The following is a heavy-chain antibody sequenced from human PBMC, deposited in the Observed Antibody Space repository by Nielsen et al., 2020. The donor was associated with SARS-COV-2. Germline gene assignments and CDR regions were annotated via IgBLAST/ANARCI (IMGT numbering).Heavy chain of an antibody. CDR1: GFTVSGKN. CDR3: ARDGVVTLDY. V-gene: IGHV3-66*01. Sequence: GESLKISCAASGFTVSGKNMNWVRRAPGKGLERVSVIYSGGSTYYADSVKGRFTISRDNSKNTLYLQMNSLRAEDTAVYYCARDGVVTLDYWGQGTLVTVSS. J-gene: IGHJ4*02. D-gene: IGHD4-23*01. CDR2: IYSGGST.